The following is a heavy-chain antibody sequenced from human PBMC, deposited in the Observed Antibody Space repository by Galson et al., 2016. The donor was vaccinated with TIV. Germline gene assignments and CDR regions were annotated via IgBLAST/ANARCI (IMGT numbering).Heavy chain of an antibody. CDR3: TRLGPSSVFDF. D-gene: IGHD1-26*01. CDR2: MSEDGSEK. J-gene: IGHJ4*02. V-gene: IGHV3-7*01. Sequence: SLRLSCAASGFPFSDYWGTWVRQAPGKGLEWAASMSEDGSEKYYVDSVKGRFTFSRDNPKNSLYLQMNNLRAEDTAIYYCTRLGPSSVFDFWGQGALVTVSS. CDR1: GFPFSDYW.